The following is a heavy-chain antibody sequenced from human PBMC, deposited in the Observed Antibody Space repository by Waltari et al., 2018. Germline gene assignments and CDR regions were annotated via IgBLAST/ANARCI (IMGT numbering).Heavy chain of an antibody. CDR3: AKDRRIAARPRGVDY. D-gene: IGHD6-6*01. V-gene: IGHV3-30*02. CDR2: IRYDGSNK. CDR1: GFTFSSYG. Sequence: QVQLVESGGGVVQPGGSLRLSCAASGFTFSSYGMHWVRQAPGKGLEWVAFIRYDGSNKYYADSVKGRFTISRDNSKNTLYLQMNSLRAEDTAVYYCAKDRRIAARPRGVDYWGQGTLVTVSS. J-gene: IGHJ4*02.